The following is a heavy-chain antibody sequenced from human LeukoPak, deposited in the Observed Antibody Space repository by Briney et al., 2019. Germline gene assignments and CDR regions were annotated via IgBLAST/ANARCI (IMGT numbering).Heavy chain of an antibody. J-gene: IGHJ3*02. CDR3: ANRRGGRDILTGYYAEDAVDI. Sequence: SVKVSSKASGGTFSIYANSWVRQAPGQGLEWMGGTILIFGTANYAQKFQGRVTITADESTSTAYMELSSLRSENTAVYYCANRRGGRDILTGYYAEDAVDIWRKGTMVSVSS. D-gene: IGHD3-9*01. CDR1: GGTFSIYA. CDR2: TILIFGTA. V-gene: IGHV1-69*13.